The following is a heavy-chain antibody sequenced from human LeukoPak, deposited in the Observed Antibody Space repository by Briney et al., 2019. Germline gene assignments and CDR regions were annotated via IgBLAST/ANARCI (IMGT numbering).Heavy chain of an antibody. CDR3: ARVRGLDSYYDFWSGYYTWGSAWFDP. D-gene: IGHD3-3*01. J-gene: IGHJ5*02. V-gene: IGHV4-38-2*02. Sequence: SETLSLTCTVSGYSISSGYFWGWIRQPPGKGLQWIGSIYHSGTTYYNPSLKSRVTISVDTSKNQFSLKLSSVTAADTAVYYCARVRGLDSYYDFWSGYYTWGSAWFDPWGQGTLVTVSS. CDR1: GYSISSGYF. CDR2: IYHSGTT.